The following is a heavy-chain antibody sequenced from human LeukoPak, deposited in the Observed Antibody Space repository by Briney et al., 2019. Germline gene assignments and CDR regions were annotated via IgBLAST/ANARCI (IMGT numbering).Heavy chain of an antibody. Sequence: PSETLSLTCTVSGGSISSYYWSWIRQPPGKGLEWIGYIYYSGSTNYNPSLKSRVTISVDTSKNQFSLKLSSVTAADTAVYYCARDLLRPYAFDIWGQGTMVTVSS. CDR2: IYYSGST. J-gene: IGHJ3*02. V-gene: IGHV4-59*01. CDR3: ARDLLRPYAFDI. CDR1: GGSISSYY. D-gene: IGHD4-17*01.